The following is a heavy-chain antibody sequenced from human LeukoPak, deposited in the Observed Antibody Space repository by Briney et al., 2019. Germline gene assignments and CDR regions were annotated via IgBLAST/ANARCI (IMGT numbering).Heavy chain of an antibody. CDR2: INSNSGGT. CDR1: GYTFTGHY. J-gene: IGHJ4*02. V-gene: IGHV1-2*04. D-gene: IGHD3-10*01. Sequence: GASVKVSCKASGYTFTGHYMHWVRQAPGQGLEWMGCINSNSGGTNYAQTFQGWVTMTRDTSISTAYMELSRLRSDDTAVYYCAREVVGGSGMYYFDYWGQGTLVTVSS. CDR3: AREVVGGSGMYYFDY.